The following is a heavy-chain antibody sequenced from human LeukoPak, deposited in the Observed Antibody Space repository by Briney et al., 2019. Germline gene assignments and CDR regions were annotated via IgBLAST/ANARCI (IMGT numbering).Heavy chain of an antibody. V-gene: IGHV2-5*01. CDR3: AHKSYYDFWSGYFSYNWFDP. D-gene: IGHD3-3*01. Sequence: SGPTLVNPTQTLTLTRTFSGFSLSTSGVGVGWIRQPPGKALEWLALIYWNDDKRYSPSLKSRLTITKDTSKNQVVLTMTNMDPVDTATYYCAHKSYYDFWSGYFSYNWFDPWGQGTLVTVSS. J-gene: IGHJ5*02. CDR1: GFSLSTSGVG. CDR2: IYWNDDK.